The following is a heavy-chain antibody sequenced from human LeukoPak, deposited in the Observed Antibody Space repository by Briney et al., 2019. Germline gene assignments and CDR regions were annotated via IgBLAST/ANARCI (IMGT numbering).Heavy chain of an antibody. CDR2: FDPEDGET. CDR1: GYTLTELS. J-gene: IGHJ6*02. CDR3: ATQYGGYDIAYYYYGMDV. V-gene: IGHV1-24*01. Sequence: ASVKVSCKVSGYTLTELSMHWVRQAPGKGLEWMGGFDPEDGETIYAQKFQGRVTMTEDTSTDTAYMELSSLRSEDTAVYYCATQYGGYDIAYYYYGMDVWGQGTTVTVSS. D-gene: IGHD5-12*01.